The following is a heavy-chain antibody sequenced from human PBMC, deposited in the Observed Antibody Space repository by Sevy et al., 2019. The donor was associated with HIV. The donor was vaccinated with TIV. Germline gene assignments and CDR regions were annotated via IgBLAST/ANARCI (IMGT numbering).Heavy chain of an antibody. J-gene: IGHJ3*02. V-gene: IGHV4-34*01. D-gene: IGHD2-2*01. CDR3: ARHCSGTSCSHAFDI. CDR1: GGSFSGYY. Sequence: SETLSLTCAVYGGSFSGYYWSWIRQPPGKGLEWMGEINHSGSTNYNPSLKSRVTISVDTSKNQFSLKLSSVTAAATALYYCARHCSGTSCSHAFDIWGQGTMVTVSS. CDR2: INHSGST.